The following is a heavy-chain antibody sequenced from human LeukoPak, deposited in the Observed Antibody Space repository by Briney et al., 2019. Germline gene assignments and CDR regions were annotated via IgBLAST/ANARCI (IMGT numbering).Heavy chain of an antibody. CDR1: GFTFSSYG. V-gene: IGHV3-30*18. CDR3: AKDGEAVVTPWYYFDY. D-gene: IGHD4-23*01. Sequence: GGSLRLSCAASGFTFSSYGIHWVRQAPGKGLEWVAVISYDGSNKYYADSVKGRFTISRDNSKNTLYLQMNSLRAEDTAVYYCAKDGEAVVTPWYYFDYWGQGTLVTVSS. J-gene: IGHJ4*02. CDR2: ISYDGSNK.